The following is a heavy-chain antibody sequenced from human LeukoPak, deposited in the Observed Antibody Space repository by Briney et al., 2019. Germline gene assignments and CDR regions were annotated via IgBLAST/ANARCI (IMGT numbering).Heavy chain of an antibody. J-gene: IGHJ4*02. CDR3: ARTRFGELLYGAVDY. Sequence: PSETLSLTCAVSGYSISSGYYWGWIRQPPGKGLEWIGSIYHSGSTYYNPSLKSRVTISVDTSKNQFSLKLSSVTAADTAVYYCARTRFGELLYGAVDYWGQGTLVTVSS. V-gene: IGHV4-38-2*01. D-gene: IGHD3-10*01. CDR1: GYSISSGYY. CDR2: IYHSGST.